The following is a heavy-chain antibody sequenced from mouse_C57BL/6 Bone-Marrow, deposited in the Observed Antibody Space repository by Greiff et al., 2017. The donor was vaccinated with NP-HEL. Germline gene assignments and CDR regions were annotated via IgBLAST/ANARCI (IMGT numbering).Heavy chain of an antibody. V-gene: IGHV1-26*01. Sequence: VQLQQSGPELVKPGASVKISCKASGYTFTDYYMNWVKQSHGKSLEWIGDINPNNGGTSYNQKFKGKATLTVDKSSSTAYMELRSLTSEDSAVYYCARDGRGPFAYWGQGTLVTVSA. CDR2: INPNNGGT. D-gene: IGHD1-1*01. CDR3: ARDGRGPFAY. CDR1: GYTFTDYY. J-gene: IGHJ3*01.